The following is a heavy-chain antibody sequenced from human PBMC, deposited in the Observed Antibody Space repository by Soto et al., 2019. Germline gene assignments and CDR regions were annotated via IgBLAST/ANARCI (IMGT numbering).Heavy chain of an antibody. J-gene: IGHJ4*02. CDR1: GGSFSGYY. CDR2: INHSGST. Sequence: SETLSLTCAVYGGSFSGYYWSWIRQPPGKGLEWIGEINHSGSTNYNPSLRSRVTISVDTSKNQFSLKLSSVTAADTAVYYCARLSRYFDWLLSRDSTPSHFDYWGQGTLVTVYS. D-gene: IGHD3-9*01. V-gene: IGHV4-34*01. CDR3: ARLSRYFDWLLSRDSTPSHFDY.